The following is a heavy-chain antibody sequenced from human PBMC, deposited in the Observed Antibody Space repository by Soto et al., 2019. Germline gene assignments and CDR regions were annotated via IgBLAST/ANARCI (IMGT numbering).Heavy chain of an antibody. V-gene: IGHV1-2*02. CDR3: ARESGGATATLDYYYFYMDV. J-gene: IGHJ6*03. D-gene: IGHD5-12*01. CDR1: GYRFSDYY. Sequence: ASVKVSCKASGYRFSDYYLHWVRQAPGQGPEWMGWMNPNSGDTKYAQKFKGRVTMTRDTSVRTAFMELNWLKSDDTAVYYCARESGGATATLDYYYFYMDVWGLGTTVTVSS. CDR2: MNPNSGDT.